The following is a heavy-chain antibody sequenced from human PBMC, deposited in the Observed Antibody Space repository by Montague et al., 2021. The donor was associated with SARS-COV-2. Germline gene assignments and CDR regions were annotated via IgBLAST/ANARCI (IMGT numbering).Heavy chain of an antibody. CDR2: TYYRSEWYS. CDR3: ARAERGSCGDGNCYQYLFNY. D-gene: IGHD2-15*01. Sequence: CAISGDSVSTNSGTWNWVRLSPSRGLEWLGRTYYRSEWYSDYSVSVKSRISIHPDTSKNQFSLQLNSVTPEDTAVYYCARAERGSCGDGNCYQYLFNYWGQGTLVTVSS. V-gene: IGHV6-1*01. CDR1: GDSVSTNSGT. J-gene: IGHJ4*02.